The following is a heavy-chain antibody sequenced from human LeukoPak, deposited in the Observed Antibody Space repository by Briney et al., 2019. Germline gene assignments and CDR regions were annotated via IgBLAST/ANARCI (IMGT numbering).Heavy chain of an antibody. CDR3: ARDPMITDYWGAFDI. V-gene: IGHV1-69*13. CDR1: GGTFSSYA. CDR2: IIPIFGTA. Sequence: ASVKVSCKASGGTFSSYAISWVRQAPGQGLEWMGGIIPIFGTANYAQKFQGRVTITADESTSTAYMELSSLRSEDTAVYYCARDPMITDYWGAFDIWGQGTMVTVSS. D-gene: IGHD3-16*01. J-gene: IGHJ3*02.